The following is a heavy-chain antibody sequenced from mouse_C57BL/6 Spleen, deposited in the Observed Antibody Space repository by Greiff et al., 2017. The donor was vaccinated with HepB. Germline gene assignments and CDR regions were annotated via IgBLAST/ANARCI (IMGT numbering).Heavy chain of an antibody. CDR2: IYPGDGDT. CDR3: ARDYYGSLGY. Sequence: VQLQQSGPELVKPGASVKISCKASGYAFSSSWMNWVKQRPGKGLEWIGRIYPGDGDTNYNGKFKGKATLTADKSSSTAYMQLSSLTSEDSAVYFCARDYYGSLGYWGQGTTLTVSS. J-gene: IGHJ2*01. D-gene: IGHD1-1*01. CDR1: GYAFSSSW. V-gene: IGHV1-82*01.